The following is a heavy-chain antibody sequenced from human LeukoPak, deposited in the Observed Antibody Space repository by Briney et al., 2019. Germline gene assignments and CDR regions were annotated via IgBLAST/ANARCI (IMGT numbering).Heavy chain of an antibody. CDR3: ARVVKYRSGPLTDLLPYYLDY. CDR1: GYGYTIYA. J-gene: IGHJ4*02. Sequence: LVNRYWKTAGYGYTIYAVHWVRKAPGQRLGWMGWINAGNGNTKYSQEFQGRVTITRDTSASTAYMELSSLRSEDMAVYYCARVVKYRSGPLTDLLPYYLDYRGQGSLVTVSS. D-gene: IGHD6-19*01. CDR2: INAGNGNT. V-gene: IGHV1-3*03.